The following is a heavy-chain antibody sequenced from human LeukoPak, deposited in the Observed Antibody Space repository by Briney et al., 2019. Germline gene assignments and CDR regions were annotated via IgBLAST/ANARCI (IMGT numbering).Heavy chain of an antibody. Sequence: GGSLRLSCAASGFTFSSYWMSWVRQAPGKGGEWVANIKQDGSDKYYVVSVKGPFTISRDNAKTSLSLQMHSLRAEDTAVYYCARDRRDFWSGHRTSEFDYWGQGTLVTVSS. V-gene: IGHV3-7*01. J-gene: IGHJ4*02. D-gene: IGHD3-3*01. CDR2: IKQDGSDK. CDR3: ARDRRDFWSGHRTSEFDY. CDR1: GFTFSSYW.